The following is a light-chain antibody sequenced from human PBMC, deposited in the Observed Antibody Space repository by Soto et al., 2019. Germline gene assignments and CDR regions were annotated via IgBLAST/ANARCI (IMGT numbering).Light chain of an antibody. CDR2: GAS. Sequence: EIGLTQSPGPLSLSPGERATLSCRAIQSVSSSYLAWYQQKPGQAPRLLIYGASSRATGIPDRFSGSGSGTDFTLTISRLEPEDFAVYYCQQYGSSTTTFGQGPKVEIK. V-gene: IGKV3-20*01. CDR1: QSVSSSY. J-gene: IGKJ1*01. CDR3: QQYGSSTTT.